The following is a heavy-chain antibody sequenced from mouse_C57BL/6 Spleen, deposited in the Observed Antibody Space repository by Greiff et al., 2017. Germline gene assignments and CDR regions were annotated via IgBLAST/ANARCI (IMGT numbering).Heavy chain of an antibody. J-gene: IGHJ2*01. CDR3: ARSPYYGSSPYYFDY. CDR1: GYSFTDYN. Sequence: EVKLVESGPELVKPGASVKISCKASGYSFTDYNMNWVKQSNGKSLEWIGVINPNYGTTSYNQKFKGKATLTVDQSSSTAYMQLNSLTSEDSAVYYCARSPYYGSSPYYFDYWGQGTTLTVSS. CDR2: INPNYGTT. V-gene: IGHV1-39*01. D-gene: IGHD1-1*01.